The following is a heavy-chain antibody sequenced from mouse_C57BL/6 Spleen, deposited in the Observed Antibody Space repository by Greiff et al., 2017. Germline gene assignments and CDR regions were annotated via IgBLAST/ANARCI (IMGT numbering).Heavy chain of an antibody. V-gene: IGHV1-82*01. J-gene: IGHJ4*01. CDR3: ARNYYSKEGAMDY. Sequence: VQLQQSGPELVKPGASVKISCKASGYAFSSSWMNWVKQRPGKGLEWIGRIYPGDGDTNYNGKFKGKATLTADKSSSTAYMQLSSLTSEDSAVYFCARNYYSKEGAMDYWGQGTSGTVSS. D-gene: IGHD2-5*01. CDR2: IYPGDGDT. CDR1: GYAFSSSW.